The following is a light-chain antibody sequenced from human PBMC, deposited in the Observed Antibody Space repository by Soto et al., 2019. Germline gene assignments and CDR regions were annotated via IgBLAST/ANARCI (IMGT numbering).Light chain of an antibody. J-gene: IGLJ2*01. CDR2: SNN. V-gene: IGLV1-44*01. CDR3: AAWDGSLNGVL. CDR1: SSNIGTNT. Sequence: QAVVTQPPSASGTPGQRGTISCSGGSSNIGTNTVNWYQQLPGSAPRFLIYSNNQRPSGVPDRFSGSKSGTSASLAISGLQPDDEADYYCAAWDGSLNGVLFGGGTKLTVL.